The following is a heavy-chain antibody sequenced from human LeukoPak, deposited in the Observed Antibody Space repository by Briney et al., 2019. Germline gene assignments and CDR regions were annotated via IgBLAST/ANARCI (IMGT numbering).Heavy chain of an antibody. D-gene: IGHD6-13*01. J-gene: IGHJ4*02. V-gene: IGHV3-23*01. CDR2: ITSSGGST. CDR1: GFTFRDNA. Sequence: PGGSLRLSCAASGFTFRDNAMTWVRQAPGKGLEWVSGITSSGGSTYYTDSVKGRFTISRDNSQNTLYLQMNSLRDEDTAVYYCAKVSGSWGIYDYWGQGTLVTVSS. CDR3: AKVSGSWGIYDY.